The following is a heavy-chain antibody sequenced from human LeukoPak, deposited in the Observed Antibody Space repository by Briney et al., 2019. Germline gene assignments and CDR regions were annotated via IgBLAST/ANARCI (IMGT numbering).Heavy chain of an antibody. Sequence: GGPLRLSCAASGFTFSSYWMSWVRQAPGKGLEGVANIKQDGSEKYYVDSVKGRFTISRDNDKNSLYLQMNSLRAEDTAVYYCARGRGGYSYGSSFDYWGQGTLVTVSS. J-gene: IGHJ4*02. CDR1: GFTFSSYW. CDR2: IKQDGSEK. CDR3: ARGRGGYSYGSSFDY. V-gene: IGHV3-7*01. D-gene: IGHD5-18*01.